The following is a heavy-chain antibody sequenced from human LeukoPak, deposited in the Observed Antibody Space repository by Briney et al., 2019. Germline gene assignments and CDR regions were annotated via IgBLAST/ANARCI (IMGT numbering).Heavy chain of an antibody. D-gene: IGHD4-17*01. J-gene: IGHJ4*02. Sequence: GGSLRLSCAASGFTFSSYAMSWVRQAPGKGLEWVSAISGSGGSTYYADSVKGRFTISRDNSKNTLYLQMNSLRAEDTAVYYCAKDTRPQYGVVDYYFDYWGQGTLVTVSS. CDR1: GFTFSSYA. V-gene: IGHV3-23*01. CDR2: ISGSGGST. CDR3: AKDTRPQYGVVDYYFDY.